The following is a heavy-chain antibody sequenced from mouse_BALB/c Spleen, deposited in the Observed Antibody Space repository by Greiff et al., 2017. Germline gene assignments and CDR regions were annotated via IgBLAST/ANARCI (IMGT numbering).Heavy chain of an antibody. V-gene: IGHV8-12*01. CDR1: GFSLSTSGMG. J-gene: IGHJ4*01. D-gene: IGHD2-1*01. CDR2: IYWDDDK. CDR3: ARRADGKGAMDY. Sequence: QVTLKVSGPGILQPSQTLSLTCSFSGFSLSTSGMGVSWIRQPSGKGLEWLAHIYWDDDKRYNPSLKSRLTISKDTSSNQVFLKITSVDTADTATYYCARRADGKGAMDYWGQGTSVTVSS.